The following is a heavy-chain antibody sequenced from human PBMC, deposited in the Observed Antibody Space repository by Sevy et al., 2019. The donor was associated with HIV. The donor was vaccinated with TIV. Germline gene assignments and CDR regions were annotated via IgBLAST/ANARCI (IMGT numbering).Heavy chain of an antibody. CDR2: IFYSGST. Sequence: SETLSLTWTVSGGSISSGDYYWSWIRQPPGKGLEWIGYIFYSGSTYFNPSLKSRVTISLDTSKSQFSLRLSSVTAADTAVFYCARQRASSGYFYFDSWGQGTLVTVSS. CDR3: ARQRASSGYFYFDS. V-gene: IGHV4-30-4*01. CDR1: GGSISSGDYY. D-gene: IGHD3-22*01. J-gene: IGHJ4*02.